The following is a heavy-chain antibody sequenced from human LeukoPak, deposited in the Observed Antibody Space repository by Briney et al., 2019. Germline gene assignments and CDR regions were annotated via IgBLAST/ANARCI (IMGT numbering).Heavy chain of an antibody. D-gene: IGHD4-11*01. CDR1: GFTFDDYT. V-gene: IGHV3-43*01. CDR2: ISWDGGST. CDR3: AKDITPSSKSGYFDC. Sequence: PGGSLRLSCAASGFTFDDYTMHWVRQAPGKGLEWVSLISWDGGSTYYADPVKGRFTISRDNSKNSLYLQMNSLRTEDTALYYCAKDITPSSKSGYFDCWGQGTLVTVSS. J-gene: IGHJ4*02.